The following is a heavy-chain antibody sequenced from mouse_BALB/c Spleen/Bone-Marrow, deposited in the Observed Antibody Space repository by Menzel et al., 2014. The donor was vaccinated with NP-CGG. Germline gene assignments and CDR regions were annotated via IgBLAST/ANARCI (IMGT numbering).Heavy chain of an antibody. CDR2: ISYSGST. D-gene: IGHD2-4*01. CDR3: ANKGIYDDLLYWYFDV. V-gene: IGHV3-8*02. J-gene: IGHJ1*01. CDR1: DDSITSGY. Sequence: VQLKESGPSLVKPSQTLSLTCSVTDDSITSGYWNWIRKFPGNKLEYMGYISYSGSTYYNPSLKSRISITRDTSKNQYYLQLNSVTTEDTATYYCANKGIYDDLLYWYFDVWGAGTTVTVSS.